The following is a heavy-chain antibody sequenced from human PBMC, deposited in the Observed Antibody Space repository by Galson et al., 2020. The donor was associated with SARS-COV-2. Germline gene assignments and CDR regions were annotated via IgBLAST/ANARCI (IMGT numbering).Heavy chain of an antibody. CDR3: ARDLDYYGMDV. CDR1: GFTVSSNY. V-gene: IGHV3-53*01. CDR2: IYSGGST. J-gene: IGHJ6*02. Sequence: GGSLRLSCAASGFTVSSNYMSWVRQAPGKGLEWVSVIYSGGSTYYEDSVKGRFTISRDNSKNTLYLQMNSLRAEDTAVYYCARDLDYYGMDVWGQGTTVTVSS.